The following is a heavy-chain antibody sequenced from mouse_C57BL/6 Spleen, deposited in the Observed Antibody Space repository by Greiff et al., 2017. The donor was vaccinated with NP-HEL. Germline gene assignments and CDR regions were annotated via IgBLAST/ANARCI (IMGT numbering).Heavy chain of an antibody. CDR3: ARLLRWFAY. D-gene: IGHD1-1*01. Sequence: VQLQQSGAELMKPGASVKLSCKASGYTFTGYWIEWVKQRPGHGLEWIGEILPGSGSTNYTEKFKGKATFTADTSSNTAYLQLLTLTTAASAIYTCARLLRWFAYWGQGTLVTVSA. J-gene: IGHJ3*01. CDR2: ILPGSGST. CDR1: GYTFTGYW. V-gene: IGHV1-9*01.